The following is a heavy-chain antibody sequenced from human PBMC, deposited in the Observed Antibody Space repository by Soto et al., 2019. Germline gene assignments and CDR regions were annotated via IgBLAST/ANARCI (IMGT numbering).Heavy chain of an antibody. D-gene: IGHD4-4*01. J-gene: IGHJ4*02. CDR1: GFTFSSYG. Sequence: QVQLVESGGGVVQPGRSLRLSCAASGFTFSSYGMFWVRQAPGKGLEWVAVISYDGSSKYYVDSVKGRFTISRDNSKNPLYLQMNSRGAEDTAGYYCAKLGPPMTTISHFDYWGQGTLVTVSS. CDR3: AKLGPPMTTISHFDY. CDR2: ISYDGSSK. V-gene: IGHV3-30*18.